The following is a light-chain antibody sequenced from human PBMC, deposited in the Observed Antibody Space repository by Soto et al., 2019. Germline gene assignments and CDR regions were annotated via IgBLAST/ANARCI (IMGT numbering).Light chain of an antibody. Sequence: EIVMTQSPATLSVSPGERVTLSCRASQSVNSNLAWYQQKPGQAPRLLIYGASTRATGLPGRFSGSGSGTEFTLTISSLQSEDFSVYYCQQYNYWPQTFGQGTKVDFK. V-gene: IGKV3-15*01. CDR1: QSVNSN. CDR2: GAS. J-gene: IGKJ1*01. CDR3: QQYNYWPQT.